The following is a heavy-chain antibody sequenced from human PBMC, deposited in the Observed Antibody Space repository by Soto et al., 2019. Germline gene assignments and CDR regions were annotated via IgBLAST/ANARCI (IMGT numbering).Heavy chain of an antibody. CDR1: GFTFSTYG. CDR2: ISYDGRNK. CDR3: AKEGNSYGYFYFDH. D-gene: IGHD5-18*01. V-gene: IGHV3-30*18. Sequence: GPLRLYCAASGFTFSTYGMHWVREAPGKGLEWVAVISYDGRNKYYADSVKGRFTISRDNSKKTLYLQMNSLRVEDTAVYYCAKEGNSYGYFYFDHWGQGTLVTVSS. J-gene: IGHJ4*02.